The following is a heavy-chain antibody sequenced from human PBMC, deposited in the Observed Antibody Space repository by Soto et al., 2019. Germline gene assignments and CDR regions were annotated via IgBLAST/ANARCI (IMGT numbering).Heavy chain of an antibody. Sequence: QVQLVQSGAEVKKPGASVKVSCKASGYTFTGYYMHWVRQAPGQGLEWMGWINPNSGGTNYAQKFQGWVTMTRDTAITNAYTDMSRLRSDVTAVYYCARASSTTSRIAAALVYWGQGTLVTVSS. J-gene: IGHJ4*02. D-gene: IGHD6-13*01. CDR3: ARASSTTSRIAAALVY. CDR2: INPNSGGT. CDR1: GYTFTGYY. V-gene: IGHV1-2*04.